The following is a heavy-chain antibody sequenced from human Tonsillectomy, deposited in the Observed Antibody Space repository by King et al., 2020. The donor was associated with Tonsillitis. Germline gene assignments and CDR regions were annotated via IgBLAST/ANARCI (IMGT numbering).Heavy chain of an antibody. Sequence: VQLVESGGGLEQPGRSLRLSCTASGFTFGDYAMSWFRQTPGKGLEWVGFIRSKTHGGTTEYAASVKGRFTISRDDSRSIAYLQMNSLKTEDTAIYYCTRSSYGDYGLGYFDYWGQGTLVTVSS. CDR2: IRSKTHGGTT. CDR1: GFTFGDYA. CDR3: TRSSYGDYGLGYFDY. D-gene: IGHD4-17*01. J-gene: IGHJ4*02. V-gene: IGHV3-49*03.